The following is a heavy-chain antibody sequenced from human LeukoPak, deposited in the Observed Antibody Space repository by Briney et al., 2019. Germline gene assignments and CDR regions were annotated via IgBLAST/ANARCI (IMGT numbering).Heavy chain of an antibody. J-gene: IGHJ3*02. CDR1: GLTFSSYE. V-gene: IGHV3-48*03. Sequence: GGSLRLSCAASGLTFSSYEMNWVRQAPGKGLEWVSYISSSGSTIYYADSVKGRFTISRDNAKNSLYLQMNSLRAEDTAVYYCAATNWGYAFDIWGQGTMVTVSS. CDR3: AATNWGYAFDI. D-gene: IGHD7-27*01. CDR2: ISSSGSTI.